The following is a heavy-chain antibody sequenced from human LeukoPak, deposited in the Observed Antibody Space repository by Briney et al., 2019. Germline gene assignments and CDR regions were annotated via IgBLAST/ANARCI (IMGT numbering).Heavy chain of an antibody. Sequence: ASVKVSCKVSGYTLTELSMHWVRQAPGEGLEWMGGFDPEDGETIYAQKFQGRVTMTEDTSTDTAYMELSSLRSEDTAVYYCATPFNIAAVDDYWGQGTLVTVSS. V-gene: IGHV1-24*01. CDR3: ATPFNIAAVDDY. CDR2: FDPEDGET. J-gene: IGHJ4*02. CDR1: GYTLTELS. D-gene: IGHD6-13*01.